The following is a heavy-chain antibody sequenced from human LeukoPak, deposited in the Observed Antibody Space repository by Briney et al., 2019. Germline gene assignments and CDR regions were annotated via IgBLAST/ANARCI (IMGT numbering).Heavy chain of an antibody. J-gene: IGHJ4*02. V-gene: IGHV3-30-3*01. Sequence: GGSLRLSYAASGFTFSSYAMHWVRQAPGKGLEWVAVISYDGSNKYYADSVKGRFTISRDNSKNTLYLQMNSLRAEDTAVYYCAREMDYALDYWGQGTLVTVSS. D-gene: IGHD4-17*01. CDR1: GFTFSSYA. CDR3: AREMDYALDY. CDR2: ISYDGSNK.